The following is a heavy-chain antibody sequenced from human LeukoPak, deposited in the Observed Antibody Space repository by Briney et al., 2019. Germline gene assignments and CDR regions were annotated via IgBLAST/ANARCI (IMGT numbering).Heavy chain of an antibody. D-gene: IGHD6-13*01. V-gene: IGHV1-69*06. J-gene: IGHJ4*02. CDR1: GGTFSSYA. CDR3: ASAGKRRGTSTLLAAAWELDY. Sequence: SVKVSFKTSGGTFSSYASSWVRQAPGQGREWVGGMIPIFGTANYAQKLQGRVTINADNSKSTAYMELSSLRSEDTDVYYCASAGKRRGTSTLLAAAWELDYWGQGTLVTVSS. CDR2: MIPIFGTA.